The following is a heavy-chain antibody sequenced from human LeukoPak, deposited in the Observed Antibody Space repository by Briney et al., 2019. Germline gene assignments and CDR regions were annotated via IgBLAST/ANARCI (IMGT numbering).Heavy chain of an antibody. D-gene: IGHD6-13*01. V-gene: IGHV3-66*01. CDR3: ARDGVSGSWYGVHFDY. J-gene: IGHJ4*02. CDR2: IYSGGRT. CDR1: GFTVSSNY. Sequence: GGSLRLSCAASGFTVSSNYMSWVRQAPGKGLEWVSVIYSGGRTYYADSVKGRFTIPRDNSKNTLYLQMNSLRAEDTAVYYCARDGVSGSWYGVHFDYWGQGTLVTVSS.